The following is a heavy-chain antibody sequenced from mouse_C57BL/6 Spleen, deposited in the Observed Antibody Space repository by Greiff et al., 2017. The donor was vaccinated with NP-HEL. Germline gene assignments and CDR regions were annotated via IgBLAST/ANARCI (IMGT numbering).Heavy chain of an antibody. D-gene: IGHD2-5*01. CDR3: ATYSNDWYFDV. V-gene: IGHV1-82*01. CDR2: TYPGDGDT. CDR1: GYAFSSSW. J-gene: IGHJ1*03. Sequence: VQLQQSGPELVKPGASVKISCKASGYAFSSSWMNWVKQRPGKGLEWIGRTYPGDGDTNYNGKFKGKATLTADKSSSTAYMQLSSLTSEDSAVYFWATYSNDWYFDVWGTGTTVTVSS.